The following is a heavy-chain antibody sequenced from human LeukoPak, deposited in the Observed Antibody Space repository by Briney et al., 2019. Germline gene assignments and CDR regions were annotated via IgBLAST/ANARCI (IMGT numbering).Heavy chain of an antibody. V-gene: IGHV4-4*02. CDR1: GGSISSSNW. CDR2: IYHSGST. J-gene: IGHJ4*02. CDR3: ARARTYYDFWSGYSHFDY. D-gene: IGHD3-3*01. Sequence: SETLSLTCAVSGGSISSSNWWSWVRQPPGKGLEWIGEIYHSGSTNYNPSLKSRVTISVDTSKNQFSLKLSSVTAADTAVYYCARARTYYDFWSGYSHFDYWGQGTLVTVSS.